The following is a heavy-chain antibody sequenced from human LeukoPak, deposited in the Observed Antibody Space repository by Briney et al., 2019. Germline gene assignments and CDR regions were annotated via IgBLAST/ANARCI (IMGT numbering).Heavy chain of an antibody. CDR1: GFTFSDYY. Sequence: GGSLRLSCAASGFTFSDYYMSGIRQAPGKGLEWVSYISSSGSTIYYADSVKGRFTISRDNAKNSLYLQMNSLRAEDTAVYYCARAFYGDYLPYYFDYWGQGTLVTVSS. CDR2: ISSSGSTI. J-gene: IGHJ4*02. V-gene: IGHV3-11*01. D-gene: IGHD4-17*01. CDR3: ARAFYGDYLPYYFDY.